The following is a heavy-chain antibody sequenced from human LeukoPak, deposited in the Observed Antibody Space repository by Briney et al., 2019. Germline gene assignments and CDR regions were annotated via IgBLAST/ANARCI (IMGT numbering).Heavy chain of an antibody. CDR1: GGSISSGGYH. Sequence: SQTLSLTCTVSGGSISSGGYHWSWIRQHPGKGLEWIGYIYYSGSTYYNPSLRSRVTISVDTSKNQFSLKLSSVTAADTAVYYCARTELCSGGSCYSLHAFDIWGQGTMVTVSS. D-gene: IGHD2-15*01. J-gene: IGHJ3*02. CDR3: ARTELCSGGSCYSLHAFDI. V-gene: IGHV4-31*03. CDR2: IYYSGST.